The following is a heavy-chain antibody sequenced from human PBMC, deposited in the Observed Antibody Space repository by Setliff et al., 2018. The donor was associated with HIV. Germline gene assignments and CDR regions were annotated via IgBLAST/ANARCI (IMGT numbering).Heavy chain of an antibody. CDR2: IHHSGNT. Sequence: LSLTCGVSGGSININPYSWSWIRQPPGKALEWIGYIHHSGNTQFNPSLKSRISMSVDTSKNQFSLELTSLTAADTAVYYCATRPRIAARPFDYWGQGMLVTVSS. D-gene: IGHD6-6*01. V-gene: IGHV4-30-2*05. CDR3: ATRPRIAARPFDY. J-gene: IGHJ4*02. CDR1: GGSININPYS.